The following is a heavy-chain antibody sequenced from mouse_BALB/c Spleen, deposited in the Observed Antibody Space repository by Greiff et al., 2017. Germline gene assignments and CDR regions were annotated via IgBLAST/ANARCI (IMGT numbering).Heavy chain of an antibody. CDR1: GFTFSSYA. Sequence: DVQLVESGGGLVKPGGSLKLSCAASGFTFSSYAMSWVRQTPEKRLEWVASISSGGSTYYPDSVKGRFTISRDNARNILYLQMSSLRSEDTAMYYCARDMVNYFDYWGQGTTLTVSS. CDR2: ISSGGST. V-gene: IGHV5-6-5*01. CDR3: ARDMVNYFDY. J-gene: IGHJ2*01. D-gene: IGHD2-1*01.